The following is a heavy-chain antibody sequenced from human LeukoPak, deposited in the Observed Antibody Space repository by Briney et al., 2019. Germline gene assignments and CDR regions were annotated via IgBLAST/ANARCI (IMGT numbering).Heavy chain of an antibody. J-gene: IGHJ6*02. D-gene: IGHD5-18*01. CDR2: IYYSGST. Sequence: SETLSLTCTVSGGSISSYYWSWIRQPPGKGLEWIGYIYYSGSTNYNPSLKSRVTISVDTSKNQFSLKLSSVTAADTAVYYCARRGYSYGKRAYYYGMDVGGQGTTVTVSS. V-gene: IGHV4-59*08. CDR1: GGSISSYY. CDR3: ARRGYSYGKRAYYYGMDV.